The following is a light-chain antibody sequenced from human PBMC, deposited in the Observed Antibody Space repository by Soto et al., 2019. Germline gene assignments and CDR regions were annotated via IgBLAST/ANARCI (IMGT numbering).Light chain of an antibody. CDR1: SSNIGSNA. V-gene: IGLV1-44*01. CDR2: SIN. J-gene: IGLJ2*01. CDR3: AAWDASLKGVV. Sequence: QSVLTQPPSASGTPGQRVTISCSGSSSNIGSNAVDWYQQLPGTAPKLLLYSINQRPSGVPDRFSGSKSGTSASLAISGLQSEDEADYTCAAWDASLKGVVFGGGTQLTVL.